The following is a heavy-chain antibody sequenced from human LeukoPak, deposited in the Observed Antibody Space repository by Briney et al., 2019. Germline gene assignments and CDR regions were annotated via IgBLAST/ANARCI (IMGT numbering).Heavy chain of an antibody. D-gene: IGHD2-15*01. J-gene: IGHJ3*02. Sequence: PGGSLRLSCAASGLSVSTNYMSWVRQAPGKGLEWVSFIYSDGRTDYADSVKGRSTISRDNSKNTLYLQMNSLRVEDTAVYYCARDSQYCSSGSCSPGASDIWGQGTMVTVSS. CDR1: GLSVSTNY. V-gene: IGHV3-53*01. CDR3: ARDSQYCSSGSCSPGASDI. CDR2: IYSDGRT.